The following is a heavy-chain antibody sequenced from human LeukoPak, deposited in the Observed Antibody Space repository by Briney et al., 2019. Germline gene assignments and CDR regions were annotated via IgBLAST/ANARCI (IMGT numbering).Heavy chain of an antibody. Sequence: GGSLRLSCATSGFVFNDAWMNWVRQAPGKGLEWLGRIKSISYGGTIDYAAPVKGRFTISRDDSKNTLYLQMDSLETEDTAVYYCTRTWPGNTCFNFWGQGTLVTVSS. V-gene: IGHV3-15*01. CDR3: TRTWPGNTCFNF. CDR2: IKSISYGGTI. J-gene: IGHJ4*02. CDR1: GFVFNDAW. D-gene: IGHD1-7*01.